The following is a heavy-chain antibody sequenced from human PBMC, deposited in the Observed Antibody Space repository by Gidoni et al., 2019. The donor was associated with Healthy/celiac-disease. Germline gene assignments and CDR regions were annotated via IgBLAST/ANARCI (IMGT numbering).Heavy chain of an antibody. V-gene: IGHV5-10-1*01. CDR1: GYSFTSYW. CDR3: ARHLRGYNRFDY. CDR2: IDPSASYP. Sequence: EVQLVQAGAEVKKPGESLRISRKGSGYSFTSYWISWVRQMPGKGLEWMGRIDPSASYPTYSPSFQGHVTISADTSISTAYLQWSSLKASDTAMYYCARHLRGYNRFDYWGQGTLVTVSS. J-gene: IGHJ4*02. D-gene: IGHD5-18*01.